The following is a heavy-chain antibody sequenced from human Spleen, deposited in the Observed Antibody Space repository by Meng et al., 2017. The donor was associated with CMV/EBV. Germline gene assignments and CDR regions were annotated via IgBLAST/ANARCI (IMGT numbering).Heavy chain of an antibody. CDR2: ISWNSGFI. Sequence: GGSLRLSCAVSGITFDDYAMHWVRQVPGKGLEWVSGISWNSGFIGYADSVKGRFTISRDNARKSLSLEINPLRVEDTAVYYCAKVVVVVPAANTFFDYWGQGTLVTVSS. J-gene: IGHJ4*02. CDR3: AKVVVVVPAANTFFDY. D-gene: IGHD2-2*01. V-gene: IGHV3-9*01. CDR1: GITFDDYA.